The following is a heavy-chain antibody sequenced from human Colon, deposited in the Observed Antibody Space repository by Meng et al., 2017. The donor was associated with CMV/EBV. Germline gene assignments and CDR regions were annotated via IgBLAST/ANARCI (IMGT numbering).Heavy chain of an antibody. CDR2: ISWDGGDT. CDR1: GFTFEDYT. CDR3: GKDLGGHYDY. J-gene: IGHJ4*02. Sequence: GESLKISCAASGFTFEDYTMQWVRQAPGKGLEWVSLISWDGGDTYYADSVKGRFTISRDNRKNSLYLQMNSLRTEDTALYYCGKDLGGHYDYWGQGTLATVSS. V-gene: IGHV3-43*01. D-gene: IGHD3-10*01.